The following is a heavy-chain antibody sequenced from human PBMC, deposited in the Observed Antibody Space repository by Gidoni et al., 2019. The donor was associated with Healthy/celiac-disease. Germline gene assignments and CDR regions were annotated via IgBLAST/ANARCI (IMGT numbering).Heavy chain of an antibody. V-gene: IGHV4-34*01. J-gene: IGHJ4*02. CDR1: GGSLRGYY. CDR2: INHSGST. D-gene: IGHD3-22*01. CDR3: ARGPRSSYYDSSGYPTGWNY. Sequence: QVQLQQWGAGLLKPSETLSLTCAVYGGSLRGYYWSWIRQPPGKGLEWIGEINHSGSTNYNPSLKSRVTISVDTSKNQFSLKLSSVTAADTAVYYCARGPRSSYYDSSGYPTGWNYWGQGTLVTVSS.